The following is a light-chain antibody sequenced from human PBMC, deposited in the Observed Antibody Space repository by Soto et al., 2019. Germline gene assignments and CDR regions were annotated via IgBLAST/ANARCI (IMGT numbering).Light chain of an antibody. CDR3: SSYTSSPYV. J-gene: IGLJ1*01. CDR1: SSDVGGYNY. V-gene: IGLV2-14*01. CDR2: DVS. Sequence: QSALTQPASVSGSPGQSITISCTGTSSDVGGYNYVSWYQQHPGKAPKLMIYDVSNRPSGVSNRFSGSKSGNTASLTISGLQAEDEADYYCSSYTSSPYVFGTGTRSPS.